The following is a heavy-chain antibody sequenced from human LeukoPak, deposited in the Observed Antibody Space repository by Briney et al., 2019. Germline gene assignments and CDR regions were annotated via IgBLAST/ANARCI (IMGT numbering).Heavy chain of an antibody. J-gene: IGHJ4*02. CDR1: GYVFTPHH. CDR2: VSAANNP. V-gene: IGHV1-3*01. CDR3: AMSVEMPPIPSFDY. Sequence: ASVKVSCKTSGYVFTPHHIHWMRQAPGQGLELLGWVSAANNPEYSQKFQGRVVITRDASATTSYLELNSLRSEDTAVYYCAMSVEMPPIPSFDYWGQGTLVTVSS. D-gene: IGHD5-24*01.